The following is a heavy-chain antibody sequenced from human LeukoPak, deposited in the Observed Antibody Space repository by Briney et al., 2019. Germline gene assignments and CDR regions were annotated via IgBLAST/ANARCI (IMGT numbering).Heavy chain of an antibody. CDR1: GGSISGYY. V-gene: IGHV4-59*01. D-gene: IGHD1-14*01. J-gene: IGHJ4*02. Sequence: SETLSITCTVSGGSISGYYWSWFRQPPGKGLEWIGDIYYSGSTNYNPSLKSRVTISVDTSKNQFSLKLSSVTAADTAVYYCVRANHFDYWGQGTLVTVSS. CDR2: IYYSGST. CDR3: VRANHFDY.